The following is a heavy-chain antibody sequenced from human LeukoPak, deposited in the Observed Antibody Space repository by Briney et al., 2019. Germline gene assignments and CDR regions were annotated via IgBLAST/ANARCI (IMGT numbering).Heavy chain of an antibody. CDR1: GGSISSYY. CDR3: ARARDYVWGSYRYWYFDL. D-gene: IGHD3-16*02. V-gene: IGHV4-59*01. Sequence: PSETLSLTCTVSGGSISSYYWSWIRQPPGKGLEWIGYINYSGSTNYIPSLKSRVSISVDTSKNQFSLNLRSGAAADTAVYYCARARDYVWGSYRYWYFDLWGRGTLVTVSS. J-gene: IGHJ2*01. CDR2: INYSGST.